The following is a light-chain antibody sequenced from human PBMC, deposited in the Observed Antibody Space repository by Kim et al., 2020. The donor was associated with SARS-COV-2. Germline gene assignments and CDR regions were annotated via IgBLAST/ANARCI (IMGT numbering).Light chain of an antibody. CDR3: NSRDSSGNHHWV. J-gene: IGLJ3*02. CDR2: GKN. V-gene: IGLV3-19*01. Sequence: SSELTQDPAVSVALGQTVRITCQGDSLRSYYASWYQQKPGQAPVLVIYGKNNRPSGIPDRFSGSSSGNTASLTITGAQAEDEADYYCNSRDSSGNHHWV. CDR1: SLRSYY.